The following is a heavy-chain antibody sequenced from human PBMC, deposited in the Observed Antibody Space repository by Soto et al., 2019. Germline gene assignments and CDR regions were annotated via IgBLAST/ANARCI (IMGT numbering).Heavy chain of an antibody. CDR3: ARGAVDFEGLFVY. D-gene: IGHD3-9*01. Sequence: QVQLVQSGAEVKTPESSVKVSCKASGGSFSSYTINWVRQAPGQGLEWMGGIIPFFGTPNSAQKCQGRVTFSGDASISPVYMELSSMRFDDTAVYDCARGAVDFEGLFVYWGQGTLVTVSS. V-gene: IGHV1-69*01. CDR2: IIPFFGTP. CDR1: GGSFSSYT. J-gene: IGHJ4*02.